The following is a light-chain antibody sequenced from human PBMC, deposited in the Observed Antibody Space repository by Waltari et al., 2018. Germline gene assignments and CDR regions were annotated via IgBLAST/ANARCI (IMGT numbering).Light chain of an antibody. CDR1: QDINNY. CDR3: QQYDNLPTLT. CDR2: DAS. V-gene: IGKV1-33*01. Sequence: DIQMTQSPSSLSASVGDRVTITCQASQDINNYLNWYQQEPGKAPKPMIYDASNLETGVPSRFSGSGSGTDFTFTISSLQPEDIATYYCQQYDNLPTLTFGGGTKVEIK. J-gene: IGKJ4*01.